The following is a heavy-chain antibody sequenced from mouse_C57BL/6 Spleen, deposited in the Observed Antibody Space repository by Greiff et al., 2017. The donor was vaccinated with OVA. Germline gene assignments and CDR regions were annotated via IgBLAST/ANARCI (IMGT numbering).Heavy chain of an antibody. CDR1: GFTFSDYG. J-gene: IGHJ2*01. Sequence: EVTVVESGGGLVKPGGSLKLSCAASGFTFSDYGMHWVRQAPEKGLEWVAYISSGSSTIYYADTVKGRFTISRDNAKNTRFLQMTSLRSEDTAMYYCARQGYFDYWGQGTTLTVSS. CDR2: ISSGSSTI. CDR3: ARQGYFDY. V-gene: IGHV5-17*01.